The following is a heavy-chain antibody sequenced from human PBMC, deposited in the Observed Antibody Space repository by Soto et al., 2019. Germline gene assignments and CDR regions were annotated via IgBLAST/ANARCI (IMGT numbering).Heavy chain of an antibody. V-gene: IGHV4-34*01. D-gene: IGHD1-26*01. CDR1: GGSFSGYS. CDR2: INHSGST. Sequence: QVQLQQWGAGLLKPSATLALTCAVYGGSFSGYSWTWSRQPPGKGLQWIGQINHSGSTYYNPCLPSRVTISVPTSSNQFSLERSSASAADTAVYYCARGLLSGSYYSGGWYYVEYWGQGNLVTLSS. CDR3: ARGLLSGSYYSGGWYYVEY. J-gene: IGHJ4*02.